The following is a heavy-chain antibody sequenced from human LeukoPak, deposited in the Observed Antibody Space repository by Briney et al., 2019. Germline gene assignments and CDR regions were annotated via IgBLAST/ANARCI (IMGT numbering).Heavy chain of an antibody. Sequence: SETLSLTCTVSGGSISSGDYYWSWIRQPPGKGLEWIGYIYYSGSTYYNPSLKSRVTISVDTSKNQFSLKLSSVTAADTAVYYCARAPPSSSWYGQFDYWGQGTLVTVSS. CDR3: ARAPPSSSWYGQFDY. CDR1: GGSISSGDYY. D-gene: IGHD6-13*01. CDR2: IYYSGST. J-gene: IGHJ4*02. V-gene: IGHV4-30-4*01.